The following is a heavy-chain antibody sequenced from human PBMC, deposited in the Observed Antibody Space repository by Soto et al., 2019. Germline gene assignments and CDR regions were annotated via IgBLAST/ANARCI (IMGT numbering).Heavy chain of an antibody. Sequence: QMHLMESGGGVVQPGRSLRLSCAASGFSFKNYAMHWVRQAPGKGLEWVATISHDGRGIYYADAMRGRFTISRDNSKSTVYLQVNTLRVKDTAVYSCARDLSMGGFDPWGQGTLVTVSS. CDR2: ISHDGRGI. CDR1: GFSFKNYA. V-gene: IGHV3-30*04. D-gene: IGHD3-16*01. J-gene: IGHJ5*02. CDR3: ARDLSMGGFDP.